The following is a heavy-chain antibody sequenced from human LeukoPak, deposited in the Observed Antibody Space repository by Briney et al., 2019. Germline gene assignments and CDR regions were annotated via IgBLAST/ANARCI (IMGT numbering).Heavy chain of an antibody. CDR2: ISSSGSTI. CDR1: GFTFSSYE. D-gene: IGHD3-16*02. V-gene: IGHV3-48*03. CDR3: ASEAYDYVWGSYRYHFDY. Sequence: GGSLRLSCAASGFTFSSYEMNWVRQAPGKGLEWVSYISSSGSTIYHADSVKGRFTISRDNAKNSLYLQMNSLRAEDTAVYYCASEAYDYVWGSYRYHFDYWGQGTLVTVSS. J-gene: IGHJ4*02.